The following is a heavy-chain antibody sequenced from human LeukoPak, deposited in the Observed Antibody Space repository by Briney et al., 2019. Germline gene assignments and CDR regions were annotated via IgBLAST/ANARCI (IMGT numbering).Heavy chain of an antibody. J-gene: IGHJ4*02. D-gene: IGHD1-7*01. CDR1: GGTFSSNG. CDR3: ARDSRGRELNFDY. V-gene: IGHV1-69*13. CDR2: IIPMFGTA. Sequence: SVKVSCKASGGTFSSNGISWVRQAPVQGLEWMGGIIPMFGTANYAQKFQGRVTITADESTSTAYMELSSLRSEDTAFYYCARDSRGRELNFDYWGQGTLVTVSS.